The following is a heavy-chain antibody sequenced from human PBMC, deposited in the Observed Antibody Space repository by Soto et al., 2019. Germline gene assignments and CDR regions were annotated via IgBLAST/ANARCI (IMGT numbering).Heavy chain of an antibody. V-gene: IGHV3-21*01. Sequence: EVLLVESGGGLVKPGGSLRLCCAASGFTFSTYSMNWVRQAPGKGLEWVSSINTASYIYYADSVKGRFTISRDDAKNSLYLQMNSLRDEDTAVYYCAREGGYCNGGGCRYFDYWGQGTLVTVSS. CDR1: GFTFSTYS. CDR2: INTASYI. D-gene: IGHD2-15*01. CDR3: AREGGYCNGGGCRYFDY. J-gene: IGHJ4*02.